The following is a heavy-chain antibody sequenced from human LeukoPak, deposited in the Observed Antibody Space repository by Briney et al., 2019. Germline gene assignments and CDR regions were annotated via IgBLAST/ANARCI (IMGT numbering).Heavy chain of an antibody. V-gene: IGHV4-4*09. CDR2: SYSSGNT. J-gene: IGHJ3*02. Sequence: SETLSLTCTVAGASISSYYWSWIRQPPGKGLEWIGHSYSSGNTNYNPSLKSRVTISIDTSKNHFSLRLRSVTAADTAVYYCASHSGSYCTHGVCSNDVFDIWGQGTMVTVSS. D-gene: IGHD2-8*01. CDR3: ASHSGSYCTHGVCSNDVFDI. CDR1: GASISSYY.